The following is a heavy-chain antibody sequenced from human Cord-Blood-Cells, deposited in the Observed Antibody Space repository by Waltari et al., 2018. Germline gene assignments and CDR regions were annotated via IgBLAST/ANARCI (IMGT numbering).Heavy chain of an antibody. CDR2: RCVNRGGI. CDR3: AKEWGPVSSSPDY. V-gene: IGHV3-9*01. CDR1: GFTFDDYA. J-gene: IGHJ4*02. D-gene: IGHD6-13*01. Sequence: EVQLVESGGGLVQPGRSLRLHCAASGFTFDDYAMHWVRQAPGKGREWVSGRCVNRGGIGYADSVKGRVTISRDNAKSSLYMRMNSVGAEDPALYYCAKEWGPVSSSPDYLGQGTLVTVSS.